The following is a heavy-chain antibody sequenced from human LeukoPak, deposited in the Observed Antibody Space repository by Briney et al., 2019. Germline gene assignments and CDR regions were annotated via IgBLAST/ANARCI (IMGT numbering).Heavy chain of an antibody. CDR3: VRRRNDATGYYFDN. D-gene: IGHD1-1*01. V-gene: IGHV4-39*01. J-gene: IGHJ4*02. Sequence: PSETLSLTCTVSGGSITSSSYYWGWIRQPPGKGLEWIGSIYYSGNTYYKPSLKSRVTISVDTSKNQFSLKLSSVTAADTAVYYCVRRRNDATGYYFDNWGQGTLLTVSS. CDR2: IYYSGNT. CDR1: GGSITSSSYY.